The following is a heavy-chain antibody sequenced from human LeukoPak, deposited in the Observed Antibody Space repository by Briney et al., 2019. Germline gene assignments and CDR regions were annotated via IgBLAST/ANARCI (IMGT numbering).Heavy chain of an antibody. CDR2: IYYSGST. V-gene: IGHV4-59*01. J-gene: IGHJ6*02. Sequence: SETLSLTCTVSGGSISSYYWSWIRQPPGKGLEWIGYIYYSGSTNYNPSLKSRVTISVDTSKNQFSLKLSSVTAADTAVYYCARLVVSNYYYYGMDVWGQGTTVTASS. D-gene: IGHD3-22*01. CDR1: GGSISSYY. CDR3: ARLVVSNYYYYGMDV.